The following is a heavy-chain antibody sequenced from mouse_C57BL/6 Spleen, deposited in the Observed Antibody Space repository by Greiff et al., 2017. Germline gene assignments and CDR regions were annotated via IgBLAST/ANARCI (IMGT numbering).Heavy chain of an antibody. Sequence: DVKLVESGGDLVKPGGSLKLSCAASGFTFSSYGMSWVRQTPDKRLEWVATISSGGSYTYYPDSVKGRFTISRDNAKNTLYLRMSSLKSEDTAMYYCARQGDYNDGPYYFDYWGQGTTLTVSS. J-gene: IGHJ2*01. CDR2: ISSGGSYT. CDR3: ARQGDYNDGPYYFDY. V-gene: IGHV5-6*02. D-gene: IGHD1-1*01. CDR1: GFTFSSYG.